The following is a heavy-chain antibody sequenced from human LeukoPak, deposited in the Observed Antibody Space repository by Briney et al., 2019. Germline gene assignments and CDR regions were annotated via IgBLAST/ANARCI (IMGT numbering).Heavy chain of an antibody. CDR1: GFTFSSYA. V-gene: IGHV3-30-3*01. D-gene: IGHD3-22*01. CDR3: ARDGFYDDSSGPFDY. J-gene: IGHJ4*02. CDR2: ISYDGSNK. Sequence: GGSLRLSCAASGFTFSSYAMHWVRQAPGKGLEWVAVISYDGSNKYYADSVKGRFTISRDNSKNTLYLQMNSLRAEDTAVYYCARDGFYDDSSGPFDYWGQGTLVTVSS.